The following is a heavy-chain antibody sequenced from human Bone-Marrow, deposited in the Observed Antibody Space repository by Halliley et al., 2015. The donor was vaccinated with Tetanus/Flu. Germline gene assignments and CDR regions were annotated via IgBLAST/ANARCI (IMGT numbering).Heavy chain of an antibody. CDR2: IDHSGTA. D-gene: IGHD3-16*01. CDR3: ARGSGIQVIVLGEAHFDY. CDR1: GDSIGSSHW. Sequence: TLSLTCTVSGDSIGSSHWWSWVRQAPGKGLQWIGEIDHSGTANYNPSLMSRVTMSVDKSKNQFSLRLTSVTPADTAMYYCARGSGIQVIVLGEAHFDYWGQGILVTVSS. V-gene: IGHV4-4*02. J-gene: IGHJ4*02.